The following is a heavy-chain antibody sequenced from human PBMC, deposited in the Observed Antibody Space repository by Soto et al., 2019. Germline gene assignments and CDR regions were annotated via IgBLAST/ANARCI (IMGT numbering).Heavy chain of an antibody. Sequence: PGESLKISCKGSGYSFTNYWIGWVRQMPGKGLEWMGIIYPGDSDTRYSPSFQGQVTISADKSISTAYLQWSSLKASDTAMYYCAILAVAEPYYYYGMDVWGQGTTVTVSS. CDR2: IYPGDSDT. CDR3: AILAVAEPYYYYGMDV. V-gene: IGHV5-51*01. D-gene: IGHD6-19*01. J-gene: IGHJ6*02. CDR1: GYSFTNYW.